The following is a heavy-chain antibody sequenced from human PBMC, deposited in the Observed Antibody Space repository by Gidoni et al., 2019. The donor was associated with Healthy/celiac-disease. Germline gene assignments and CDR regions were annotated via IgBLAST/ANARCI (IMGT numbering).Heavy chain of an antibody. V-gene: IGHV3-11*06. D-gene: IGHD3-22*01. CDR2: ISSSSSYT. Sequence: QVQLVESGGGLVKPGGSLRLSCAASGFTFSDYYMSCIRQAPGKGLEWVSYISSSSSYTNYADSVKGRFTISRDNAKNSLYLQMNSLRAEDTAVYYCARRSTMIVVARDAFDIWGQGTMVTVSS. CDR1: GFTFSDYY. CDR3: ARRSTMIVVARDAFDI. J-gene: IGHJ3*02.